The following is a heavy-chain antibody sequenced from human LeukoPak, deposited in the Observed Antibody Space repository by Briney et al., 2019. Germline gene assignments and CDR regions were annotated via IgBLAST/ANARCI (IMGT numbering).Heavy chain of an antibody. CDR3: ARLPIVEGTTEFFDS. Sequence: ASVKVSCKASGYTFINYAIHWVRQAPGQRLEWMGRINTGNGVTKYSQKFQGRVTITRDTSATTVYMDLSSLRSEETAVYYCARLPIVEGTTEFFDSWGQGTLVTVSS. CDR2: INTGNGVT. J-gene: IGHJ5*01. D-gene: IGHD1-7*01. CDR1: GYTFINYA. V-gene: IGHV1-3*04.